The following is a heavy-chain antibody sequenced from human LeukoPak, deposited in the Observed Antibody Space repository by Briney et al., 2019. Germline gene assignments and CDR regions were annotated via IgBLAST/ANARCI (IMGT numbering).Heavy chain of an antibody. CDR2: INPRGTST. D-gene: IGHD4-23*01. V-gene: IGHV1-46*01. Sequence: ASVKVSCKASRGTFSSYAISWVRQAPGQGLEWMGLINPRGTSTIYAEKFQGRIIMTRDMSTTTDYMELSSLKSDDTAVYYCARDNSIHERGWWFDPWGQGTLVTVSS. CDR1: RGTFSSYA. CDR3: ARDNSIHERGWWFDP. J-gene: IGHJ5*02.